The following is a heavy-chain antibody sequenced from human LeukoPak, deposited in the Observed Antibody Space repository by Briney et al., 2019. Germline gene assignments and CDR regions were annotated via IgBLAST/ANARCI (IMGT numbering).Heavy chain of an antibody. Sequence: PGGSLRLSCAASGFTFSDYYMSWIRQAPGRGPEWVSYISSSGSTIYYADSVKGRFTISRDNAKNSLYLQMNSLRAEDTAVYYCAGSPTPYYFDYWGQGTLVTVSS. CDR2: ISSSGSTI. CDR3: AGSPTPYYFDY. CDR1: GFTFSDYY. J-gene: IGHJ4*02. V-gene: IGHV3-11*01. D-gene: IGHD1-26*01.